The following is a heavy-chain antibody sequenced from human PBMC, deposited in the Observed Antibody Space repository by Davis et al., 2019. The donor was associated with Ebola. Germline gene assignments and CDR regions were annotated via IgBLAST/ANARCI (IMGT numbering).Heavy chain of an antibody. V-gene: IGHV1-24*01. CDR1: GYTLTELS. CDR2: FDSEAGET. CDR3: ARGDTAMGGPYYGMDV. D-gene: IGHD5-18*01. J-gene: IGHJ6*02. Sequence: ASVKVSCKVSGYTLTELSMHWVRQAPGKGLEWMGGFDSEAGETISAQKFQARVTMTEDTSTDTAYMELSSLRSEDTAVYYCARGDTAMGGPYYGMDVWGQGTTVTVSS.